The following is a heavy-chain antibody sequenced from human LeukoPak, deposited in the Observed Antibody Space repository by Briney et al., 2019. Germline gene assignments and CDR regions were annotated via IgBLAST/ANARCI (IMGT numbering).Heavy chain of an antibody. D-gene: IGHD3-3*01. CDR3: ARHVRFLEWLSSYDFDY. CDR2: IYYSGTT. Sequence: PSETLSLTCTVSGGTISSSSYYRGWIRQPPGKGLEWIGSIYYSGTTYYNPSLKSRVTISVDTSKSQFSLRLTSVTAADTAVYYCARHVRFLEWLSSYDFDYWGQGTLVTVSS. J-gene: IGHJ4*02. V-gene: IGHV4-39*01. CDR1: GGTISSSSYY.